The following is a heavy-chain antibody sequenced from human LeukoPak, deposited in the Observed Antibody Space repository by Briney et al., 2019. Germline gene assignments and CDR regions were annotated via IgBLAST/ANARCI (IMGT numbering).Heavy chain of an antibody. D-gene: IGHD6-19*01. CDR2: ISSSSSTI. V-gene: IGHV3-48*04. J-gene: IGHJ4*02. CDR1: GFTFSSYS. Sequence: GGSLRLSCAASGFTFSSYSMNWVRQAPGKGLEWVSYISSSSSTIYYADSVKGRFTISRDNAKNSLYLQMNSLRAEDTAVYYCAREAVAAKGDYWGQGTLVTVSS. CDR3: AREAVAAKGDY.